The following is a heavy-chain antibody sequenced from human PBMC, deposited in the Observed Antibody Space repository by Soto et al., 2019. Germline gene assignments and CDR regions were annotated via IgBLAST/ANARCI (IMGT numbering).Heavy chain of an antibody. CDR1: GFTFGDYA. D-gene: IGHD1-26*01. Sequence: GGSLRLSCTASGFTFGDYAMSWFRQAPGKGLEWVGFIRSKAYGGTTEYAASVKGRFTISRDDSKSIAYLQMNSLKTEDTAVYYCTRDSIVGATNLDYWGQGTLVTVSS. V-gene: IGHV3-49*03. CDR3: TRDSIVGATNLDY. J-gene: IGHJ4*02. CDR2: IRSKAYGGTT.